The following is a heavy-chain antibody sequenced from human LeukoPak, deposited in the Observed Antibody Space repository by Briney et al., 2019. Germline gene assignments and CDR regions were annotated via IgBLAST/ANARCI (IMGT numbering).Heavy chain of an antibody. Sequence: PSETLSLTCTVSGGSISNYYWSWIRQPPGKGLEWIGYIYYSGSTNYNPSLKSRVIISVDTSKNQFSLKLSSVAAADTAVYYCARGQWLAQLRVFDYWGQGTLVTVSS. J-gene: IGHJ4*02. CDR3: ARGQWLAQLRVFDY. D-gene: IGHD6-19*01. CDR1: GGSISNYY. CDR2: IYYSGST. V-gene: IGHV4-59*01.